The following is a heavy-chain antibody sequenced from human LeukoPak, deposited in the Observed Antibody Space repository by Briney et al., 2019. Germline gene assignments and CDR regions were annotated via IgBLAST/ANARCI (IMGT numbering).Heavy chain of an antibody. J-gene: IGHJ4*02. CDR3: ARDRVTMVRRVITPFDY. CDR2: IYSGGSA. CDR1: GFTVSTNY. D-gene: IGHD3-10*01. Sequence: SGGSLRLSCAASGFTVSTNYMSWVRQAPGKGLEWVSVIYSGGSAYYADSVKGRFTISRDNSKNTLYLQMNSLRAEDTAVYYCARDRVTMVRRVITPFDYWGQGTLVTVSS. V-gene: IGHV3-66*01.